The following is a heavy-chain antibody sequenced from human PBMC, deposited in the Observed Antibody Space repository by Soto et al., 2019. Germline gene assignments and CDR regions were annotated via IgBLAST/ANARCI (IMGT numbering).Heavy chain of an antibody. V-gene: IGHV3-21*01. Sequence: GXSLRLSCAASGFTFISYSMNWVRQAPGKGLEWVSSISSSSSYIYYADSVKGRFTISRDNAKSSLYLQMNSLRAEDTAVYYCASLVRIVAPPDAFDIWGQGAMVTVSS. CDR2: ISSSSSYI. J-gene: IGHJ3*02. D-gene: IGHD3-22*01. CDR3: ASLVRIVAPPDAFDI. CDR1: GFTFISYS.